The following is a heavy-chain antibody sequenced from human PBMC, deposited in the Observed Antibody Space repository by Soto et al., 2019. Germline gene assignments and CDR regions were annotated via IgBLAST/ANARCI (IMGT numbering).Heavy chain of an antibody. V-gene: IGHV1-69*01. CDR3: ARVGRIAALWDYFDY. Sequence: QVQLVQSGAEVKKPGSSVKVSCKASGGTFSSYAISWVRQAPGQGLEWMGGIIPIFGTANYAQKFQGRVTITADESTSTAYMALSSLRSEDTAVYYCARVGRIAALWDYFDYWGQGTLVTVSS. CDR2: IIPIFGTA. J-gene: IGHJ4*02. D-gene: IGHD6-13*01. CDR1: GGTFSSYA.